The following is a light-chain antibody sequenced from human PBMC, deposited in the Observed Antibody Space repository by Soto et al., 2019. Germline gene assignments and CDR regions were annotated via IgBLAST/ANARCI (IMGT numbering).Light chain of an antibody. CDR1: SSNIGNNA. Sequence: QSVLTQPPSVSEAPRQRVTISCSGSSSNIGNNAINWYQQLPGKAPKLLIYDDLLPSGVSDRFSGSKSGTSASLAISGLQSEDEADYYCAAWDDSLNGWVFGGGTKLTV. J-gene: IGLJ3*02. CDR2: DD. CDR3: AAWDDSLNGWV. V-gene: IGLV1-36*01.